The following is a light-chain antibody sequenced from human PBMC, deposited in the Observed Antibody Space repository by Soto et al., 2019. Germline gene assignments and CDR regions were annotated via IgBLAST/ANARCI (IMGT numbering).Light chain of an antibody. J-gene: IGKJ1*01. CDR3: QQYNNWPPET. V-gene: IGKV3-20*01. Sequence: EIVLTQSPGTLSLSSGERVTLSCRASQSISNNHLAWYQQKPGQAPRLLIHGTSNRATGIPDRFSGSGSGTDFTLTISRLEPEDFAVYYCQQYNNWPPETFGQGTKVDIK. CDR1: QSISNNH. CDR2: GTS.